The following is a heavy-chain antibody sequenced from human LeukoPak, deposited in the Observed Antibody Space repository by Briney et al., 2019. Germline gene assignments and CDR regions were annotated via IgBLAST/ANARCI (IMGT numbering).Heavy chain of an antibody. CDR3: AKESGSSSWGYYYYGMDV. Sequence: GGSLRLSCAASGFTFSSYAMSWVRQAPGKGLEWVSAISGSGGSTYYADSVKGRFTISGDNSKNTLYLQMNSLRAEDTAVYYCAKESGSSSWGYYYYGMDVWGQGTTVTVSS. V-gene: IGHV3-23*01. CDR1: GFTFSSYA. J-gene: IGHJ6*02. CDR2: ISGSGGST. D-gene: IGHD6-13*01.